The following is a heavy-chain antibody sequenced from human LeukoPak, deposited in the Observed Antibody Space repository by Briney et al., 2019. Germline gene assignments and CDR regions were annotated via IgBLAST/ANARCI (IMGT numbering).Heavy chain of an antibody. CDR2: ISYDGSNK. CDR1: GFTFSSYA. Sequence: GGSLRLSCAASGFTFSSYAMHWVRQAPGKGLEWVAVISYDGSNKYYADSVKGRFTISGDNSKNTLYLQMNSLRAEDTAVYYCARSFTTVSSLGYWGQGTLVTVSS. CDR3: ARSFTTVSSLGY. V-gene: IGHV3-30-3*01. J-gene: IGHJ4*02. D-gene: IGHD4-17*01.